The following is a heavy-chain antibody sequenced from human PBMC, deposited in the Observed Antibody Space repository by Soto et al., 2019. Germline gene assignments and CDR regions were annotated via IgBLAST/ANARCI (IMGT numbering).Heavy chain of an antibody. J-gene: IGHJ6*02. CDR1: GGSISSYY. CDR2: VYFSGST. CDR3: ARHLYSSSPVGMDV. V-gene: IGHV4-59*08. Sequence: SETLSLTCTISGGSISSYYWSWIRQTPGKGLEWIGYVYFSGSTNYSPSFQGHVTISADKSMNTASLQWGSLKASDTAMYYCARHLYSSSPVGMDVWGQGTTVTV. D-gene: IGHD6-13*01.